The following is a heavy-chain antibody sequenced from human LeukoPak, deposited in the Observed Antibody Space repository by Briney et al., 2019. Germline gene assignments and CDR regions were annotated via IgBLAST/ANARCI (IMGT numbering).Heavy chain of an antibody. D-gene: IGHD1-26*01. J-gene: IGHJ4*02. CDR1: GYSFTNYW. V-gene: IGHV5-51*01. Sequence: GESLKISGKGSGYSFTNYWIGWVRQLPGEGLEWMGLIYPGDSETRYSPSFQGQVIISVDKSISTAYLQWSSLKASDTAMYYCARRRGSSERIDYWGQGTLVTVSS. CDR3: ARRRGSSERIDY. CDR2: IYPGDSET.